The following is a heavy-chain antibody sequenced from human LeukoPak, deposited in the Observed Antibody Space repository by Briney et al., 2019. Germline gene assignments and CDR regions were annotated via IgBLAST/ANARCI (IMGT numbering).Heavy chain of an antibody. V-gene: IGHV3-33*01. CDR2: IWYDGSNK. CDR1: GFTFSSYG. J-gene: IGHJ6*02. D-gene: IGHD2-2*01. CDR3: AGGPVPVSRLYYYGMDV. Sequence: GGSLRLSCAAPGFTFSSYGMHWVRQAPGKGLEWVAVIWYDGSNKYYADSVKGRFTISRDNSKNTLYLQMNSLRAEDTAVYYCAGGPVPVSRLYYYGMDVWGQGTTVTVSS.